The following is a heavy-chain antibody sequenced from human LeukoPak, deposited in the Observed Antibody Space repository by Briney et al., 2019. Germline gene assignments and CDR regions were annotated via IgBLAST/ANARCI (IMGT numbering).Heavy chain of an antibody. J-gene: IGHJ6*03. CDR3: AKDSRIVGPTFRSYHYMDV. Sequence: GGSLRLSCAASGFTFSSYAMSWVRQAPGKGLEWVSGISGIGGSTYYADSVKGRFTISRDNSKKTLYLQMNSLRAEDTAVYYCAKDSRIVGPTFRSYHYMDVWGKGTTVTVSS. V-gene: IGHV3-23*01. CDR2: ISGIGGST. CDR1: GFTFSSYA. D-gene: IGHD1-26*01.